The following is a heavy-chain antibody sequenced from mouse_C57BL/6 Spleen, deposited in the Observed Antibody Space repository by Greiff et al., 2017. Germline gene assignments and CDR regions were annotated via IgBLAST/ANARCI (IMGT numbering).Heavy chain of an antibody. Sequence: EVMLVESGGGLVQPGGSLKLSCAASGFTFSDYYMSWVRQTPEKRLSWVAYLSNGGGRTYYPDTVKGRFTISRDNAKHTLYLQMSRLKSEDTAMYYCARRLYGSSSVFAYWGQGTLVTVSA. D-gene: IGHD1-1*01. J-gene: IGHJ3*01. CDR3: ARRLYGSSSVFAY. V-gene: IGHV5-12*01. CDR1: GFTFSDYY. CDR2: LSNGGGRT.